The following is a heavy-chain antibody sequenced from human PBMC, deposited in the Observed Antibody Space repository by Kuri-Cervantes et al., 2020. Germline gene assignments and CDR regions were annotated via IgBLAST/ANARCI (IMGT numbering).Heavy chain of an antibody. Sequence: GESLKISCSASGFIFSSSAMSWVRQAPGKGLEWVGRIKSKTDGGTTDYAAPVKGRFTISRDDSKNTLYLQMNSLKTEDTAVYYCTTDTPTVTTLSLDIWGQGTMVTVSS. D-gene: IGHD4-17*01. V-gene: IGHV3-15*01. CDR2: IKSKTDGGTT. CDR1: GFIFSSSA. J-gene: IGHJ3*02. CDR3: TTDTPTVTTLSLDI.